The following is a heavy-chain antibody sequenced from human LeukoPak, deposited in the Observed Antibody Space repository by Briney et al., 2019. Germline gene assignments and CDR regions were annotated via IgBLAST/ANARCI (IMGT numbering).Heavy chain of an antibody. CDR1: GDTFSSNT. CDR2: IIPLLDRT. Sequence: GASVKVSCKTSGDTFSSNTLSWMRQAPGQGLECMGRIIPLLDRTDYAQKFQGRVTITADESTTTAYMELSSLRFEDTAFYYCAREKGRDGYNGFDYWGQGTLVTVSS. J-gene: IGHJ4*02. D-gene: IGHD5-24*01. CDR3: AREKGRDGYNGFDY. V-gene: IGHV1-69*08.